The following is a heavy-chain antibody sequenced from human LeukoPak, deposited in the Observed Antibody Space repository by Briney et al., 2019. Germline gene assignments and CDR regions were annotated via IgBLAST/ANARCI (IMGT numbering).Heavy chain of an antibody. CDR2: ISAYNGNT. CDR1: GYTFTSYG. V-gene: IGHV1-18*01. CDR3: ARDSPYSNSAYYYYGMDV. J-gene: IGHJ6*02. D-gene: IGHD4-11*01. Sequence: ASVNVSCKASGYTFTSYGISWVRQAPGQGLEWMGWISAYNGNTNYAQKLQGRVTMTTDTSTSTAYMELRSLRSDDTAVYYCARDSPYSNSAYYYYGMDVWGQGTTVTVSS.